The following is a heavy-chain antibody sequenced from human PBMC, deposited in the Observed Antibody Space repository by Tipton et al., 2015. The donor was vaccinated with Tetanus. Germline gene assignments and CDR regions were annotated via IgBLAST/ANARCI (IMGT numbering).Heavy chain of an antibody. CDR3: AKARARTHSAFDS. J-gene: IGHJ3*02. CDR1: GGSISSGGYY. Sequence: LRLSCTVSGGSISSGGYYWSWIRQHPGKGLEWIGYIDYSGITYYSPSLKSRLTISVDTSKNQFSLKLSSVTAADTAVYYCAKARARTHSAFDSWGQGTMITVSS. CDR2: IDYSGIT. V-gene: IGHV4-31*02. D-gene: IGHD6-6*01.